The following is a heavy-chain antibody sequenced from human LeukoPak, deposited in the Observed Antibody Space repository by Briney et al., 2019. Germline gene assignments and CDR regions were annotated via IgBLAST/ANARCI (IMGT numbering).Heavy chain of an antibody. CDR3: AKGHRASTPQEFGY. CDR1: GFTFSSYA. D-gene: IGHD2-2*01. CDR2: VSGSGSTT. J-gene: IGHJ4*02. Sequence: GGFLRLSCAASGFTFSSYAMSWVRQAPGKGLEWVSVVSGSGSTTYYADSVKGRFTISRDNSKNTLYLQMNSLRAEDTAVYYCAKGHRASTPQEFGYWGQGTLVTVSS. V-gene: IGHV3-23*01.